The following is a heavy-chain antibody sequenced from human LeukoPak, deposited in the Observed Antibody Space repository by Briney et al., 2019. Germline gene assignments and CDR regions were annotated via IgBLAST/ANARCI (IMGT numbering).Heavy chain of an antibody. Sequence: GGSLRLSCAASGFTFSTYAMNWVRQAPGKGLEWVSSISGGGGGTYYADSVKGRFTISRDNSENTLHLQMNSLRAEDTAVYYCAKARTCWYFDLWGCGTLVTVSS. CDR2: ISGGGGGT. CDR3: AKARTCWYFDL. D-gene: IGHD2-2*01. J-gene: IGHJ2*01. CDR1: GFTFSTYA. V-gene: IGHV3-23*01.